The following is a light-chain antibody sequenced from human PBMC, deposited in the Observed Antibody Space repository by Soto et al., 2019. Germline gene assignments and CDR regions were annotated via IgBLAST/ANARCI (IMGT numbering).Light chain of an antibody. V-gene: IGLV2-14*01. CDR1: SSDVGRYNY. CDR2: DVS. J-gene: IGLJ1*01. Sequence: QSALTQPASVSGSPGQSIAVSCTGTSSDVGRYNYVSWYQQHPGKAPKLIIYDVSKRPSGVSDRFSGSTSGNTASLTISGLQVEDEADYYCSSYTTSTSYVFGDGTKLTVL. CDR3: SSYTTSTSYV.